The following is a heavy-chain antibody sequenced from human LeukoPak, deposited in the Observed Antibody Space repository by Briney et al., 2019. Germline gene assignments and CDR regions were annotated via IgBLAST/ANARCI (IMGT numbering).Heavy chain of an antibody. D-gene: IGHD6-13*01. CDR1: GFHFCSYE. CDR3: ATLRPRQQLVVDH. J-gene: IGHJ4*02. Sequence: GESLRLSCAASGFHFCSYEMHWVRQATGWGLEWVPYITSSGSTMYYADSVKGRFTISRENAKNSLYLQMSSLRAEDTAVYYCATLRPRQQLVVDHWGQGTLVTVSS. CDR2: ITSSGSTM. V-gene: IGHV3-48*03.